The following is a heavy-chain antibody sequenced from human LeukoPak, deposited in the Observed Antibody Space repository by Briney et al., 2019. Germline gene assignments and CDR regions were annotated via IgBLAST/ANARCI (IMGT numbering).Heavy chain of an antibody. Sequence: ASVKVSCKVSGYTLTELSMHWVRQAPGKGLEWMGGFDPEDGETIYAQKFQGRVTMTADTSTDTAYMELSSLRSEDTAVYYCATLYCSGGSCHDGNAFDIWGQGTMVTVSS. CDR2: FDPEDGET. D-gene: IGHD2-15*01. CDR3: ATLYCSGGSCHDGNAFDI. J-gene: IGHJ3*02. V-gene: IGHV1-24*01. CDR1: GYTLTELS.